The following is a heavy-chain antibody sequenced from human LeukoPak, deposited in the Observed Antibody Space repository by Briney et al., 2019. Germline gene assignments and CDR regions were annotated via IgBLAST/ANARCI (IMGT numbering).Heavy chain of an antibody. D-gene: IGHD1-26*01. J-gene: IGHJ4*02. CDR3: ARTGGSYPYYFEY. CDR2: ISYDGSSK. CDR1: GFTFSTYA. Sequence: GGSLRLSCAASGFTFSTYAMHWVRQAPGKGLEWVAVISYDGSSKYYADSVKGRFTISRDNAKNSLYLQMNSLRAEDTAVYYCARTGGSYPYYFEYWGQGTLVTVSS. V-gene: IGHV3-30*04.